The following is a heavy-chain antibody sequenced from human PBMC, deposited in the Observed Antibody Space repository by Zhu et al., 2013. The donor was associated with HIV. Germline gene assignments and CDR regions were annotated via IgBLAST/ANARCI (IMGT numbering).Heavy chain of an antibody. CDR3: ARDFLGSTSQWLDHGNYFDY. D-gene: IGHD6-19*01. CDR1: GYTFTGYY. V-gene: IGHV1-2*02. Sequence: QVQLVQSGAEVKKPGASVKVSCKASGYTFTGYYMHWVRQAPGQGLEWMGWINPNSGGTNYAQKFQGRVTMTRDTPISTAYMELSRLRSDDTAVYYCARDFLGSTSQWLDHGNYFDYWGQGTLVTVSS. CDR2: INPNSGGT. J-gene: IGHJ4*02.